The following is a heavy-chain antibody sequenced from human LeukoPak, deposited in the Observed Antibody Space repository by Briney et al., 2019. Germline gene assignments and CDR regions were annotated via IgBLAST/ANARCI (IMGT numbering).Heavy chain of an antibody. D-gene: IGHD5-12*01. CDR2: IYTSGST. J-gene: IGHJ3*02. CDR1: GGSIGSYY. V-gene: IGHV4-4*07. Sequence: PSETLSLTCTVSGGSIGSYYWSWIRQPAGKGLEWIGRIYTSGSTNYNPSLKSRVTMSVDTSKNQFSLKLSSVTAADTAVYYCARQDVATSHDAFDIWGQGTMVTVSS. CDR3: ARQDVATSHDAFDI.